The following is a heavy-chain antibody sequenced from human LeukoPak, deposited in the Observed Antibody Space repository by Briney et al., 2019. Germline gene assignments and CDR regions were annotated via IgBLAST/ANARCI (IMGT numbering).Heavy chain of an antibody. Sequence: GGSLRLSCAASGFTFSSYAMSWVRQAPGKGLEWVSAISGSGGSTYYADSVKGRFTTSRDNSKNTLYLQMNSLRAEDTAVYYCAKKGYYDSSGYPDYWGQGTLATVSS. CDR3: AKKGYYDSSGYPDY. J-gene: IGHJ4*02. CDR2: ISGSGGST. CDR1: GFTFSSYA. D-gene: IGHD3-22*01. V-gene: IGHV3-23*01.